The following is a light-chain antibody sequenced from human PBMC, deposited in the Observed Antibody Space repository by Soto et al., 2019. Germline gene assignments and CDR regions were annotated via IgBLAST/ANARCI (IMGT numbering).Light chain of an antibody. Sequence: AIQMTQSPSSLPASVGDRVTITCRASQGIRDDLGWYQQKPGKAPKLLIYGASNLQTGVPSGFSGSGSGTDFILTISSLQPEDFAVYYCLQDHNSPLTFGQGTKVDIK. CDR2: GAS. CDR1: QGIRDD. V-gene: IGKV1-6*01. CDR3: LQDHNSPLT. J-gene: IGKJ1*01.